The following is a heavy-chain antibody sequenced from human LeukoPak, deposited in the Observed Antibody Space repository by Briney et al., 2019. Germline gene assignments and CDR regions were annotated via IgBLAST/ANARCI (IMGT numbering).Heavy chain of an antibody. J-gene: IGHJ4*02. CDR2: VYYGGST. D-gene: IGHD6-19*01. CDR3: ARHTTAVPGSRPFFDY. CDR1: GASISNGYY. V-gene: IGHV4-39*01. Sequence: SETLSLTCSVSGASISNGYYWAWIRQPPGKGLEWIGSVYYGGSTYYNPSLQSRLTMSVDTSRNQFSLELTSVTASDTAVYYCARHTTAVPGSRPFFDYWGQGMLVTVSS.